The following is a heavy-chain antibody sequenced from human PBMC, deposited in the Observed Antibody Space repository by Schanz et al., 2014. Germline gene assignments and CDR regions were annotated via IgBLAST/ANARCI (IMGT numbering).Heavy chain of an antibody. CDR1: GYTFTTYY. Sequence: QVQLVQSGAEVKKPGVSVKVSCKASGYTFTTYYIHWVRQAPGQGLEWMGKINPSSGTTRIAQNFQGRLTVTRDTSTSTVNMELSSLRSEDTAMYYCVTEKRMESGTWAKAFDIWGQGTRVTVSS. V-gene: IGHV1-46*01. CDR2: INPSSGTT. J-gene: IGHJ3*02. CDR3: VTEKRMESGTWAKAFDI. D-gene: IGHD3-3*01.